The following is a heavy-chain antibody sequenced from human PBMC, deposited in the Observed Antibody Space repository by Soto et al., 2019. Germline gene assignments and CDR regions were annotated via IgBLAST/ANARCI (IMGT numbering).Heavy chain of an antibody. V-gene: IGHV3-48*02. J-gene: IGHJ6*02. Sequence: EVQLVESGGGLVQPGGPLRDSCAATGFTFSTYSMNWVRQAPGKGLEWVSYMSSRSLTIYYTDSVKGRFTISRDNAKNSLYLQMNSLRDEDTAVYYCARGGTSSDNGMDVWGQGTTVTVSS. CDR3: ARGGTSSDNGMDV. D-gene: IGHD2-2*01. CDR2: MSSRSLTI. CDR1: GFTFSTYS.